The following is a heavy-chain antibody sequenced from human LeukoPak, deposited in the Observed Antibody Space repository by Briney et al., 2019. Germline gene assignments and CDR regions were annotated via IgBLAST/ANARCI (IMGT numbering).Heavy chain of an antibody. J-gene: IGHJ4*02. CDR2: INPNSGGT. V-gene: IGHV1-2*02. Sequence: ASVKVSCKASGYTFTGYYMHWVRQAPGQGLEWMGWINPNSGGTNYAQKFQGRVTMTRDTSISTAYMELSRLRSGDTAVYYCARETRYGDYNYDIDYWGQGTLVTVSS. D-gene: IGHD4-17*01. CDR1: GYTFTGYY. CDR3: ARETRYGDYNYDIDY.